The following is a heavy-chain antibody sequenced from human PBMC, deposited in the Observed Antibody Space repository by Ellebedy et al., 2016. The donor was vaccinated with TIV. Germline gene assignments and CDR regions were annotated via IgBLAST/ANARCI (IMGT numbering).Heavy chain of an antibody. V-gene: IGHV3-23*01. D-gene: IGHD3-16*01. CDR3: APGGTTKVKKGFAY. J-gene: IGHJ4*02. CDR2: IINTGGTT. Sequence: GESLKISCAASGFTFSSFAMSWVRQAPGKGLEWVSSIINTGGTTYYADSVKGRFTISRDNSKTTLYLQMDSLRDDDTAVYYCAPGGTTKVKKGFAYWGQGTVVTVSS. CDR1: GFTFSSFA.